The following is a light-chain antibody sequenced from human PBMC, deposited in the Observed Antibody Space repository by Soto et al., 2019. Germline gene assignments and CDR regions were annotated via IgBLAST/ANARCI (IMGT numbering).Light chain of an antibody. J-gene: IGLJ1*01. CDR1: SSDIGGYNY. CDR2: GVS. V-gene: IGLV2-14*03. Sequence: QSVLTQPASLFGSPGQSITISCTGTSSDIGGYNYVSWYQKHPGEAPKLVIYGVSNRPSGVSNRLSGSKFDNTASLTISGLQADDEADYYCSSYTITSAPVFGTGTKVTV. CDR3: SSYTITSAPV.